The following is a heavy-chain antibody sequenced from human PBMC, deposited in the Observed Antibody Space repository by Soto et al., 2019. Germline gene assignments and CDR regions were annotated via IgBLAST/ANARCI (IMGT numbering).Heavy chain of an antibody. CDR1: GLTFSSYS. CDR3: VASLEGAGYMRD. CDR2: ISSGDSYI. Sequence: EVQLVESGGGLVQPGGSLRLSCAASGLTFSSYSMNWVRQAPGKGLEWVSSISSGDSYIYYADSVRGRFTISRDNAENSLDLQMNSLSVDDTALYYCVASLEGAGYMRDWGQGARVTVSS. V-gene: IGHV3-21*01. J-gene: IGHJ4*02. D-gene: IGHD1-26*01.